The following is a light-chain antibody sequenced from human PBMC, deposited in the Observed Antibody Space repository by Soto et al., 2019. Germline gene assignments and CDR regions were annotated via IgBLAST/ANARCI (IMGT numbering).Light chain of an antibody. Sequence: DIQMTQSPSVMSASVGETVTITCRASQDIRDRLAWLQQKPGEAPKRLVYTASSLQSGVPSRFSGSGFGTEGTLHLSGLQPEDFATYYCLQPITYPWTIGQGTKVEIK. V-gene: IGKV1-17*03. J-gene: IGKJ1*01. CDR3: LQPITYPWT. CDR2: TAS. CDR1: QDIRDR.